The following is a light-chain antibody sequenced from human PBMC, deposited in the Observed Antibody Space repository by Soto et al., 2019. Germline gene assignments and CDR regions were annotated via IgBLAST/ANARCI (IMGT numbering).Light chain of an antibody. CDR1: SSDVGGYNY. J-gene: IGLJ3*02. V-gene: IGLV2-8*01. Sequence: QSALTQPPSASGSPGQSVTISCTGTSSDVGGYNYVSWYQQHPGKAPKLMIYEVSKRPSGVPDRFSGSKSGNTASLTVSGLQAEDEADYYGSSYAGSKGVFGGGTKLTVL. CDR3: SSYAGSKGV. CDR2: EVS.